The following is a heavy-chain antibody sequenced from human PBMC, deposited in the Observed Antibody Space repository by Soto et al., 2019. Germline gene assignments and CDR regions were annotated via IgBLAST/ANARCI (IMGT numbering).Heavy chain of an antibody. V-gene: IGHV3-48*03. D-gene: IGHD5-12*01. J-gene: IGHJ5*02. CDR3: ARGPYRNTYNWFDS. CDR1: GFIFSDYE. CDR2: ISGSGLTI. Sequence: GSLRLSCAASGFIFSDYEINWVRQAPGKGLEWVSYISGSGLTIYYADSVKGRFTISRDNAKNSLYLQMNSLGVEDTAVYYCARGPYRNTYNWFDSWGQGALVTVSS.